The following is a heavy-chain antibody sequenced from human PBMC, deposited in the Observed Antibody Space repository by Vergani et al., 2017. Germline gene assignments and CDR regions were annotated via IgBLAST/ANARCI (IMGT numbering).Heavy chain of an antibody. CDR1: GGSINPSSSF. Sequence: QVQLQESGPGLVKPPGTLSLICTVSGGSINPSSSFWGWTRQSPGKGLEWIGGINYVGRTYFIPSIQSRATMFVDTSKTQFSLNLTSVTAADTAGYCCAGRRGDNWYFDLWGRGTLVTVSS. V-gene: IGHV4-39*01. CDR2: INYVGRT. J-gene: IGHJ2*01. CDR3: AGRRGDNWYFDL. D-gene: IGHD3-16*01.